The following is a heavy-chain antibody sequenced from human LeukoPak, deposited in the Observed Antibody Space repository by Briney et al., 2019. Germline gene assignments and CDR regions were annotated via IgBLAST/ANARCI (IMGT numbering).Heavy chain of an antibody. CDR3: AREVKTASGTWWFDA. Sequence: GESLKISCAASGFTFSSYTMNWVRQAPGKGLEWVSSISSSSSTIYYADSVKGRFTISRDNSKNSLYLQMNSLRAEDTAVYYCAREVKTASGTWWFDAWGQGTLVTVSS. CDR1: GFTFSSYT. CDR2: ISSSSSTI. D-gene: IGHD6-13*01. J-gene: IGHJ5*02. V-gene: IGHV3-48*01.